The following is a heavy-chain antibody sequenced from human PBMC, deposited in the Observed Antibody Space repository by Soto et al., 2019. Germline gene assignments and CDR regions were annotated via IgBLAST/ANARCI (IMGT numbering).Heavy chain of an antibody. V-gene: IGHV3-33*01. CDR3: ARQHYYDSGGYLDY. CDR2: IWYDGSNK. CDR1: GFIFSNYG. J-gene: IGHJ4*02. D-gene: IGHD3-22*01. Sequence: QVQLVESGGGVVQPGRSLRLSCAASGFIFSNYGMHWVRQAPGKGLEWVAVIWYDGSNKYYADSVKGRITISRDNSKNTLYLQMNSLKAEDTAVYYCARQHYYDSGGYLDYWGQGTLVTVSS.